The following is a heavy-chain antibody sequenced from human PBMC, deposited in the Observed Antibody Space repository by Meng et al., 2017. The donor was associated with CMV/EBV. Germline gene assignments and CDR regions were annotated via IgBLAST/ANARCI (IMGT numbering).Heavy chain of an antibody. CDR1: GGSISSSSYY. V-gene: IGHV4-39*07. J-gene: IGHJ4*02. CDR2: IYYSGST. CDR3: ARDSAVAGVVDY. Sequence: QLQRQESGPGLVKPSATLSLTCTVSGGSISSSSYYWGWIRQPPGKGLEWIGSIYYSGSTYYNPSLKSRVTISVDTSKNQFSLKLSSVTAADTAVYYCARDSAVAGVVDYWGQGTLVTVSS. D-gene: IGHD6-19*01.